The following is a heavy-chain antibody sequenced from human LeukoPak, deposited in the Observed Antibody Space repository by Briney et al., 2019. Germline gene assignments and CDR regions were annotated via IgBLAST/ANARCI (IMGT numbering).Heavy chain of an antibody. Sequence: PGGSLRLSCAASGFTFSSYAMSWVRQAPGKGLEWVSAINGSGGSTYYADSVKGRFTISRDNSKNTLYLQMNSLRAEDTAVYYCAKDSDYYDSSGYFPHFDYWGQGTLVTVSS. CDR2: INGSGGST. CDR3: AKDSDYYDSSGYFPHFDY. CDR1: GFTFSSYA. V-gene: IGHV3-23*01. D-gene: IGHD3-22*01. J-gene: IGHJ4*02.